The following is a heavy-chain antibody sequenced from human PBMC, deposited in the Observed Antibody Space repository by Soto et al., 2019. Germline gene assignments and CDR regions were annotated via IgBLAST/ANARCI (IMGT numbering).Heavy chain of an antibody. V-gene: IGHV4-39*01. CDR2: IYYRGNA. Sequence: PSETLSLTCSVSDDSINSDKYYWGWIRQPPGKGLEWIGSIYYRGNAYYNTYLQTRVTISLDKSKRQFSLKLNSVTAADSAVYFCARLEGLATISYYFDFWGPGALVTVSS. CDR1: DDSINSDKYY. D-gene: IGHD3-9*01. J-gene: IGHJ4*02. CDR3: ARLEGLATISYYFDF.